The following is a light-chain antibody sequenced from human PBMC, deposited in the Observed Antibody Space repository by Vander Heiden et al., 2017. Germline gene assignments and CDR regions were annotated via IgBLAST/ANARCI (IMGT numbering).Light chain of an antibody. J-gene: IGKJ4*01. CDR1: QSISSY. V-gene: IGKV1-39*01. CDR2: AAS. CDR3: KRVDTGTPVT. Sequence: DIQLTQSPSSLSVSAGDRVTLTCRASQSISSYLNWYQPKPGKAPQLLIYAASSLPRAAQSSFSGSGLGQDSTLTISSQRLENFESYSCKRVDTGTPVTFGGGTKVEIK.